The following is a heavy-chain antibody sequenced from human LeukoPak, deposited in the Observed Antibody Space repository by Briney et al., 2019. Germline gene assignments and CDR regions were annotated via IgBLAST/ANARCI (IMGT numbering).Heavy chain of an antibody. CDR3: AKDDFDLLPYRSSTSCYLGD. CDR1: GFTFSSYA. CDR2: ISGSGGST. Sequence: GGSLRLSCAASGFTFSSYAMSWVRQAPGKGLEWVSGISGSGGSTYYAGSVKGRFTIFRDSSKNTLYLQMNSLRAEDTAVYYCAKDDFDLLPYRSSTSCYLGDWGQGTLVTVSS. V-gene: IGHV3-23*01. D-gene: IGHD2-2*01. J-gene: IGHJ1*01.